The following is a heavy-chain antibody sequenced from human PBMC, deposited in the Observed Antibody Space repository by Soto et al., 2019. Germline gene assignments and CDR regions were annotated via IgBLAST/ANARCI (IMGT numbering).Heavy chain of an antibody. CDR3: AHRQGLRWYASEYFQH. J-gene: IGHJ1*01. D-gene: IGHD2-15*01. V-gene: IGHV2-5*02. Sequence: QITLKESGPTLVKPTQTLTLTCTFSGFSLSTSGVGVGWIRQPPGKALEWLALIYWDDDKRYSPSLKSRLTITKDTSTNQVVLTMTTMDPVDTATYYCAHRQGLRWYASEYFQHWGQGTLVTVSS. CDR1: GFSLSTSGVG. CDR2: IYWDDDK.